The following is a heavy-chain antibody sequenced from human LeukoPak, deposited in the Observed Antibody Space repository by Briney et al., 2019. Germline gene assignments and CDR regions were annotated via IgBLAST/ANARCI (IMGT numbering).Heavy chain of an antibody. J-gene: IGHJ5*02. CDR3: AREKSYAAAAAMDAVHNWFDP. D-gene: IGHD6-13*01. CDR2: IIPIFGTA. V-gene: IGHV1-69*06. CDR1: GGTFSSYA. Sequence: ASVKVSCKASGGTFSSYAISWVRQAPGQGLEWMGGIIPIFGTANYAQKFQGRVTITADKSTSTAYMELSSLRSEDTAVYYCAREKSYAAAAAMDAVHNWFDPWGQGTLVTVSS.